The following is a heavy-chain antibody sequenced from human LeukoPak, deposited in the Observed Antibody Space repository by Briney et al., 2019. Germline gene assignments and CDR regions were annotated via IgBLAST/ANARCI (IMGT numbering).Heavy chain of an antibody. CDR3: ARRNRSCRGTNCQTVYYYMDV. CDR2: VYYSGNT. J-gene: IGHJ6*03. V-gene: IGHV4-39*01. D-gene: IGHD2-2*01. Sequence: SETLSLTCTVSGGSISSTSYYWGWIRQPPGKGLEWIGSVYYSGNTYYNPSLKSRVTISVDTAKNQFSLNLRSVTAADTAVYYCARRNRSCRGTNCQTVYYYMDVWGKGTTVTVSS. CDR1: GGSISSTSYY.